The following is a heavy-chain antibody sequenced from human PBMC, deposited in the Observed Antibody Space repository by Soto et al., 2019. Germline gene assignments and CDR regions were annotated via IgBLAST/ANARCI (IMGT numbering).Heavy chain of an antibody. D-gene: IGHD3-10*01. CDR1: GFTFSDYA. CDR3: AKDAVPYNGQRDWFDP. J-gene: IGHJ5*02. CDR2: IGGGGADT. V-gene: IGHV3-23*01. Sequence: PGGSLRLSCAASGFTFSDYAMTWVRQAPGKGLEWVSGIGGGGADTYYADSVKGRFTISRDNSKNTLYLQMNSLRAEDTAVYYCAKDAVPYNGQRDWFDPWGQGTLVTVSS.